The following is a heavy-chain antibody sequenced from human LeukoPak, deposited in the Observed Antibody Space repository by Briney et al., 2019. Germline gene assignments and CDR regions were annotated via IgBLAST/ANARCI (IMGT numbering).Heavy chain of an antibody. D-gene: IGHD1-26*01. Sequence: ASVKVSSKPSGYTFTVYYIHWVRQAPGQGGEWMGWINPNSGGTHYAQKFQGRVTITRDTSISTAYMELSSLRSEDTAVYYCARGLGSTGATDYWGQGTLVTVSS. CDR2: INPNSGGT. CDR3: ARGLGSTGATDY. CDR1: GYTFTVYY. J-gene: IGHJ4*02. V-gene: IGHV1-2*02.